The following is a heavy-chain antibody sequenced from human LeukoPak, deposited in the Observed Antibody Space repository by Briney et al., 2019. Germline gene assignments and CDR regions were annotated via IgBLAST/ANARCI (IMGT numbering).Heavy chain of an antibody. V-gene: IGHV1-2*02. CDR3: ARELRNYDFWSGYPDYFDY. Sequence: GASVKVSCEASGYTFTGYYMHWVRQAPGQGLEWMGWINPNSGGTNYAQKFQGRVTMTRDTSISTAYMELSRLRSDDTAVYYCARELRNYDFWSGYPDYFDYWGQGTLVTVSS. CDR2: INPNSGGT. CDR1: GYTFTGYY. J-gene: IGHJ4*02. D-gene: IGHD3-3*01.